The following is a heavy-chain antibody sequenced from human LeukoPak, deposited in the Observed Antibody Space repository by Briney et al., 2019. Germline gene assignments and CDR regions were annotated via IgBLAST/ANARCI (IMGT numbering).Heavy chain of an antibody. D-gene: IGHD4-17*01. V-gene: IGHV3-30*18. CDR1: GFTFSSYG. J-gene: IGHJ4*02. Sequence: GGSLRLSCAASGFTFSSYGMHWVRQAPGKGLEWVAVISYDGSNKYYADSVKGRFTISRGNSKNTLYLQMNSLRAEDTAVYYCAKDLDSYGKLDYWGQGTLVTVSS. CDR3: AKDLDSYGKLDY. CDR2: ISYDGSNK.